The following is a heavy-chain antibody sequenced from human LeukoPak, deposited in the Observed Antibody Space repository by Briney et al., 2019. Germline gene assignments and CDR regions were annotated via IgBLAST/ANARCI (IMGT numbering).Heavy chain of an antibody. V-gene: IGHV3-30*03. CDR2: ISYDGSNK. J-gene: IGHJ4*02. CDR1: GFTFSSYG. D-gene: IGHD6-19*01. Sequence: GRSLRLSCAASGFTFSSYGMHWVRQAPGKGLEWVAVISYDGSNKYYADSVKGRFTISRDNAKNSLYLQMNSLRAEDTAVYYCAREWLVRYWGQGTLVTVSS. CDR3: AREWLVRY.